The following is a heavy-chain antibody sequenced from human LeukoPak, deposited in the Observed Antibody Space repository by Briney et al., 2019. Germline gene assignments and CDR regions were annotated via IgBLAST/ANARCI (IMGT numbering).Heavy chain of an antibody. CDR3: ARTSGYYITDY. CDR2: IRSSSSTI. J-gene: IGHJ4*02. D-gene: IGHD3-22*01. CDR1: GFTFSSYS. Sequence: PGGSLRLSCAASGFTFSSYSMNSVRQAPGKGLGWVSYIRSSSSTIYYAASVKGRLTISRDNAKNSLCLQMNSLRDEDTAVYYCARTSGYYITDYWGQGTLVTVSS. V-gene: IGHV3-48*02.